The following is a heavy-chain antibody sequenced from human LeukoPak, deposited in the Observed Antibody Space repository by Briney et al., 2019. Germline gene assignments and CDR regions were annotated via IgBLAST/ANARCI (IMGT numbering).Heavy chain of an antibody. CDR2: IYYSGNT. V-gene: IGHV4-59*01. CDR1: GGSISSYY. D-gene: IGHD6-13*01. CDR3: ARHSSSWSYFDY. J-gene: IGHJ4*02. Sequence: SETLSLTCTVSGGSISSYYWSWIRQPPGKGLEWIGYIYYSGNTNYNPSLKSRVTISVDTSKNQFSLKLSSVTAADTAVYYCARHSSSWSYFDYWGQGTLVTVSS.